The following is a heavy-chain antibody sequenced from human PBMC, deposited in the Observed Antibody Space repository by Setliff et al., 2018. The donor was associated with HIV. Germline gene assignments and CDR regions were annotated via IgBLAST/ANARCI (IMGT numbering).Heavy chain of an antibody. D-gene: IGHD2-2*01. CDR3: ARPRGNDYAGSGFDN. Sequence: PGESLKISCKGSGYSFTNYWIGWVRQMPGKGLEWMGFIYPGDSDTRYSPSFQGQVTISADKSISTAYLQWSSLKASDTAMYYCARPRGNDYAGSGFDNWGQGTLVTVSS. CDR1: GYSFTNYW. CDR2: IYPGDSDT. V-gene: IGHV5-51*01. J-gene: IGHJ4*02.